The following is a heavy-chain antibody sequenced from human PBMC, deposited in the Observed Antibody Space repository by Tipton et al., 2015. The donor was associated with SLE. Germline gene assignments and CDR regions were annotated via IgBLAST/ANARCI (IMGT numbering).Heavy chain of an antibody. CDR2: ISYDGSNK. CDR1: GFTFSSYA. J-gene: IGHJ6*02. Sequence: SLRLSCAASGFTFSSYAMHWVRQAPGKGLEWVAVISYDGSNKYYADSVKGRLTISRDNSKNTLYLQMNSLRAEDTAVYYCAGALLDYYGMDVWGQGTTVTVSS. CDR3: AGALLDYYGMDV. V-gene: IGHV3-30*04.